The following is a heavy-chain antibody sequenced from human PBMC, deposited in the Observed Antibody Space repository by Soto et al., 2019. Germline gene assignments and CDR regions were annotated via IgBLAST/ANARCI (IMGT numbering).Heavy chain of an antibody. D-gene: IGHD2-15*01. Sequence: QVTLKESGPVLMKPTETLTLTCTVSGFSLSNARMGVRWIRQPPGKALEWLAHIFSNDEKSYSTSLKSRLTISKDTSKSQVVLTMTNMDPVDTATYYCARIPRWYFDYWGQGTLVTVSS. V-gene: IGHV2-26*01. CDR1: GFSLSNARMG. J-gene: IGHJ4*02. CDR3: ARIPRWYFDY. CDR2: IFSNDEK.